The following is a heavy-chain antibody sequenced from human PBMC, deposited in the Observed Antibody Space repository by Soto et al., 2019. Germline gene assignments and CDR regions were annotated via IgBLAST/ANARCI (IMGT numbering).Heavy chain of an antibody. D-gene: IGHD3-10*01. CDR1: GGTFSSYT. J-gene: IGHJ4*02. CDR3: AREEYYYGSGAFFDY. CDR2: IIPILGIA. V-gene: IGHV1-69*08. Sequence: QVQLVQSGAEVKKPGSSVKVSCKASGGTFSSYTISWVRQAPGQGLEWMGRIIPILGIANYAQKFQGRVTTTADKSTSTAYMELTSLRSEDTAVYYCAREEYYYGSGAFFDYWGQGTLVTFSS.